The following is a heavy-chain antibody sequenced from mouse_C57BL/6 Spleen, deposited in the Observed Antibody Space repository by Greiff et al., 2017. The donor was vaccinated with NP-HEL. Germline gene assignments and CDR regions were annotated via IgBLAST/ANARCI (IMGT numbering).Heavy chain of an antibody. Sequence: QVQLKQSGAELARPGASVKMSCKASGYTFTSYTMHWVKQRPGQGLEWIGYINPSSGYTKYNQKFKDKATLTADKSSSTAYMQLSSLTSEDSAVYYCARGEDYGYDGYFDYWGQGTTLTVSS. J-gene: IGHJ2*01. CDR2: INPSSGYT. CDR1: GYTFTSYT. CDR3: ARGEDYGYDGYFDY. V-gene: IGHV1-4*01. D-gene: IGHD2-2*01.